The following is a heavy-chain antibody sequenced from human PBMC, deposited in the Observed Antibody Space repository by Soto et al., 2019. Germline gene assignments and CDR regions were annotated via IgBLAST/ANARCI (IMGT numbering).Heavy chain of an antibody. CDR1: GFTFSSYG. CDR2: ISYDGSNK. J-gene: IGHJ4*02. D-gene: IGHD3-22*01. CDR3: AKGPHYYDSSGYLDY. Sequence: QVQLVESGGGVVQPGRSLRLSCAASGFTFSSYGMHWVRQAPGKGLEWVAVISYDGSNKYYADSVKGRFTISRDNSKNTLYLPMNSLRAEDTAVYYCAKGPHYYDSSGYLDYWGQGTLVTVSS. V-gene: IGHV3-30*18.